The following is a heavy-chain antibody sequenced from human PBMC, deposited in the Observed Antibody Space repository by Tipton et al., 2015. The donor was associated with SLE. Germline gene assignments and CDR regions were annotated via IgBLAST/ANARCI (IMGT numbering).Heavy chain of an antibody. V-gene: IGHV4-34*01. CDR3: ARDGAARGDFDY. CDR2: INHSGST. J-gene: IGHJ4*02. CDR1: GGSFSGYY. D-gene: IGHD6-6*01. Sequence: TQSLTCAVYGGSFSGYYWSWIRQPPGKGLEWIGEINHSGSTNYNPSLKSRVTISVDTSKNQFSLKLSSVTAADTAVYYCARDGAARGDFDYWGQGTLVTVSS.